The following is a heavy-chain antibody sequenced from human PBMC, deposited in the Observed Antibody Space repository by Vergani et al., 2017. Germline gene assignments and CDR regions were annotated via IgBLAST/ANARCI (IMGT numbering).Heavy chain of an antibody. CDR1: GFTVSSNY. CDR3: AGRPSGSYCMDV. D-gene: IGHD1-26*01. CDR2: ISSSSSYI. Sequence: EVQLVESGGGLVQPGGSLRLSCAASGFTVSSNYMSWVRQAPGKGLEGVSSISSSSSYIYYADSVKGRFTISRDNAKNSLYLQMNSLRAEDTAVYYCAGRPSGSYCMDVWGQGTTVTVSS. V-gene: IGHV3-21*01. J-gene: IGHJ6*02.